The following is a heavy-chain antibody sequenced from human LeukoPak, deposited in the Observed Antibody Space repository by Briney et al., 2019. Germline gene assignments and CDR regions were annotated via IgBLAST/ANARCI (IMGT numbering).Heavy chain of an antibody. CDR2: ISSSGSTI. V-gene: IGHV3-11*04. Sequence: LSLTCAVCGGSFSDYYMSWIRQAPGKGLEWVSYISSSGSTIYYADSVKGRFTISRDNAKNSLYLQMNSLRAEDTAVYYCARVSVYGSGTFDIWGQGTMVTVSS. J-gene: IGHJ3*02. CDR3: ARVSVYGSGTFDI. CDR1: GGSFSDYY. D-gene: IGHD3-10*01.